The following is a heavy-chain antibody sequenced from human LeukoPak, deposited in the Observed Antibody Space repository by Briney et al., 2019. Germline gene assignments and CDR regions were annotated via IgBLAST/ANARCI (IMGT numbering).Heavy chain of an antibody. CDR3: AKDPGYSYGYVYGGIRYFDY. J-gene: IGHJ4*02. CDR2: ISGSGGST. V-gene: IGHV3-23*01. D-gene: IGHD5-18*01. Sequence: GGSLRLSCAASGFTFSSYAMSWVRQAPGKGLEWVSAISGSGGSTYYADSVKGRFTISRDNSKNTLYLQMNSLRAEDTAVYYCAKDPGYSYGYVYGGIRYFDYWGQGTLVTVSS. CDR1: GFTFSSYA.